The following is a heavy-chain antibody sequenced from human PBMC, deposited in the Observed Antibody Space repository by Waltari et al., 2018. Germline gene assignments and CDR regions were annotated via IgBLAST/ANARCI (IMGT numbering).Heavy chain of an antibody. J-gene: IGHJ4*02. V-gene: IGHV3-21*01. D-gene: IGHD6-13*01. CDR3: ARDQLEVGFDY. CDR1: GFTFDDYT. Sequence: EVQLVESGGVVVQPGGSLRLSCAASGFTFDDYTMHWVRQAPGKGLEWVSSISGSSNHIFYADSLKGRFTISRDNAKNSLYLQMNSLRAEDTAVYYCARDQLEVGFDYWGQGTLVTVSS. CDR2: ISGSSNHI.